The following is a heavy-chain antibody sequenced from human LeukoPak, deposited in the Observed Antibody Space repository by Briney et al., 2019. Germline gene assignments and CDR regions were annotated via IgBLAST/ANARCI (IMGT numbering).Heavy chain of an antibody. Sequence: GGSLRLSCAASGFTVITNDMTWVRQAPGKGLEWVSVLYSDGNTKYADSVQGRFTISRDNSNNTLYLEMNSLSTDDTAVYYCARGVEPLAANTLAYWGQGTLVTVSS. CDR2: LYSDGNT. CDR3: ARGVEPLAANTLAY. J-gene: IGHJ4*02. D-gene: IGHD1-14*01. CDR1: GFTVITND. V-gene: IGHV3-53*01.